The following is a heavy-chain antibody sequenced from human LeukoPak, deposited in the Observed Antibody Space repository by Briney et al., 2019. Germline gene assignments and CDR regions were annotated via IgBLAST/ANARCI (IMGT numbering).Heavy chain of an antibody. D-gene: IGHD3-22*01. J-gene: IGHJ1*01. Sequence: GGSLRLSCAASGFTFSSYSMNWVRQAPGKGLEWVSSISSSSSYIYSAKSVKGRVTISRDNAKNSLYLQLSSLRSEDTAVHHWASYDSSGYYQKYFPPWAQGTLVTVPP. CDR2: ISSSSSYI. CDR1: GFTFSSYS. CDR3: ASYDSSGYYQKYFPP. V-gene: IGHV3-21*01.